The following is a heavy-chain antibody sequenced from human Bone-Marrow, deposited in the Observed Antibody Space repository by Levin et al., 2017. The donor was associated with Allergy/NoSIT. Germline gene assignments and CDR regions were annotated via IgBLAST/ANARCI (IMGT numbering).Heavy chain of an antibody. CDR1: GFTVSSNY. D-gene: IGHD5-18*01. V-gene: IGHV3-66*01. CDR2: IYSGGST. Sequence: GESLKISCAASGFTVSSNYMSWVRQAPGKGLEWVSVIYSGGSTYYADSVKGRFTISRDNSKNTLYLQMNSLRAEDTAVYYCARGGYSYGPHYYYYMDVWGKGTTVTVSS. CDR3: ARGGYSYGPHYYYYMDV. J-gene: IGHJ6*03.